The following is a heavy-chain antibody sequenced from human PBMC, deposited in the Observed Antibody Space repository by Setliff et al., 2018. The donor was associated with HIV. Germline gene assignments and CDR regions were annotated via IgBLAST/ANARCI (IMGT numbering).Heavy chain of an antibody. CDR3: AKGAGFYGDYTFDY. Sequence: PSETLSLTCTVSGPSINIHYWSWIRQSPGKGFEWIGYIYSTGSTNYNLSLQSRVSISMDASKSKFSLKVTSVTSADTAVYYCAKGAGFYGDYTFDYWGQGNLVTVSS. D-gene: IGHD4-17*01. J-gene: IGHJ4*02. CDR2: IYSTGST. CDR1: GPSINIHY. V-gene: IGHV4-59*11.